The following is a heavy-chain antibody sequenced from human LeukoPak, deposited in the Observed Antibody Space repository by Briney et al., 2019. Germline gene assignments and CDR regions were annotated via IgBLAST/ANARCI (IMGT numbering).Heavy chain of an antibody. CDR1: GGSISSGSYY. V-gene: IGHV4-61*02. CDR3: SRVGLMTIDP. CDR2: IYTSGST. J-gene: IGHJ5*02. D-gene: IGHD3-9*01. Sequence: SQTLSLTCTVSGGSISSGSYYWSWIRQPAGKGLEWIGRIYTSGSTNYNPSLKSRVTISVDTSKNQFSLKLSSVTAADTAVYYCSRVGLMTIDPWGQGTLVTVSS.